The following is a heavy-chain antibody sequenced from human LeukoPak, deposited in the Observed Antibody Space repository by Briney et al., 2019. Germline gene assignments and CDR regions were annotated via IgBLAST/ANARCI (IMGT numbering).Heavy chain of an antibody. Sequence: GGSLRLSCAASGFTFSSHGMNWVRQAPGKGLEWVSGITGSGGNRYYADSVKGRFTISRDNSKNTLDLQMNSLRAEDTAVYYCAKDDNYIRFLSWGQGTLVTVSS. J-gene: IGHJ5*02. CDR2: ITGSGGNR. V-gene: IGHV3-23*01. CDR3: AKDDNYIRFLS. D-gene: IGHD3-16*01. CDR1: GFTFSSHG.